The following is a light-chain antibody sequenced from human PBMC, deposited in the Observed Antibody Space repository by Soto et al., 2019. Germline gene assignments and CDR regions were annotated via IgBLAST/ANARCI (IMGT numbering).Light chain of an antibody. CDR1: QSVSSSY. CDR2: GAS. J-gene: IGKJ1*01. Sequence: EIVLTHSPGTLSFSPGEIATLSCRASQSVSSSYLAWYQQKPGQAPRLLIYGASSRATGIPDRFSGSGSGTDFTLTISRLEPEDFAVYYCQQYGSSQWTFGQGTKVDIK. V-gene: IGKV3-20*01. CDR3: QQYGSSQWT.